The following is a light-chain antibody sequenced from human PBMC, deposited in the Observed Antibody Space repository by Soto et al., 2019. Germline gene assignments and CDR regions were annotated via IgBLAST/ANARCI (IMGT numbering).Light chain of an antibody. CDR3: AAWDDSLSGTV. V-gene: IGLV1-47*01. CDR1: SSNIGSNY. CDR2: RNN. J-gene: IGLJ3*02. Sequence: QLVLTQPPSASGTPGQRVTISCSGSSSNIGSNYVYWYQQLPGTAPKLLIYRNNQRPSGAPDRFSGSKSGTSASLAISGLRSEDEADYYCAAWDDSLSGTVFGGGTKLTVL.